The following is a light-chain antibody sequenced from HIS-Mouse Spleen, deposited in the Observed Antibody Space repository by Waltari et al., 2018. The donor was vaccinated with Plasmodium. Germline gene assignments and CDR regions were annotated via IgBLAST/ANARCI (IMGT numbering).Light chain of an antibody. CDR3: QQYYSTPYT. CDR1: QSVLYSSNNQNY. V-gene: IGKV4-1*01. J-gene: IGKJ2*01. Sequence: DIVMTQSPDSLAVSLVERPTTNCQSSQSVLYSSNNQNYLAWYQQKPGPPPKLLIYWASTRESGVPDRFSGSGSGTDFTLTISSLQAEDVAVYYCQQYYSTPYTFGQGTKLEIK. CDR2: WAS.